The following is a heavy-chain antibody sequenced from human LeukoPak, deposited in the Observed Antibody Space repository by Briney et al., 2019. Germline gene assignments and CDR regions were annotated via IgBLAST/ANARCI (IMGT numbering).Heavy chain of an antibody. CDR2: IYYSGST. V-gene: IGHV4-39*07. Sequence: SKTLSLTCTVSGGSISSSSYYWGWIRQPPGKGLEWIGSIYYSGSTYYNPSLKSRVTISVDTSKNQFSLKLSSVTAADTAVYYCAQSGSYYYWFDPWGQGTLVTVSS. D-gene: IGHD1-26*01. CDR1: GGSISSSSYY. CDR3: AQSGSYYYWFDP. J-gene: IGHJ5*02.